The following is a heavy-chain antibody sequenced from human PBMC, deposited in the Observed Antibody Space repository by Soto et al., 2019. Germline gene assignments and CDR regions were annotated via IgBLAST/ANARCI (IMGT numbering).Heavy chain of an antibody. CDR3: ARVVAAADGGWFDP. CDR1: GGSISSGGYY. CDR2: IYYSGST. Sequence: QVQLQESGPGLVKPSQTLSLTCTVSGGSISSGGYYWSWIHQHPGKGLAWIGYIYYSGSTYYNPSLKSRVTISVDTSKNQFSLKLSSVTAADTAVYYCARVVAAADGGWFDPWGQGTLVTVSS. D-gene: IGHD6-13*01. J-gene: IGHJ5*02. V-gene: IGHV4-31*03.